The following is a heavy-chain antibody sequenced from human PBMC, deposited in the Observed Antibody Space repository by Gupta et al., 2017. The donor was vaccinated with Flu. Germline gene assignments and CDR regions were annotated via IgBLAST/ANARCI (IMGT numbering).Heavy chain of an antibody. Sequence: EVQLVESGGALEQPGGSLRLSCAASGFTFSSYEFNWVRQAPGKGLEWVSYISSSGRTRYYADSVKGRFTISRDNPKNSLYLQMNSLRAEDTAVYYCARDKKTQFGYSDYWGQGTLVTVSS. CDR2: ISSSGRTR. CDR3: ARDKKTQFGYSDY. CDR1: GFTFSSYE. V-gene: IGHV3-48*03. J-gene: IGHJ4*02. D-gene: IGHD3-16*01.